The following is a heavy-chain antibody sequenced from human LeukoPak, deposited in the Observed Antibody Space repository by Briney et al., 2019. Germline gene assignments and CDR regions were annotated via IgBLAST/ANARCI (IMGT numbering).Heavy chain of an antibody. CDR2: ISSSSSTI. CDR3: ARDGDYDISTGYLNGDAFDI. J-gene: IGHJ3*02. CDR1: GFTFSSYS. Sequence: GGSLRLSCAASGFTFSSYSMNWVRQAPGKGLEWVSYISSSSSTIYYADSVKGRFTISRDNAKNSLYLQMNSLRAEDTAVYHCARDGDYDISTGYLNGDAFDIWGQGTMVTVSS. D-gene: IGHD3-9*01. V-gene: IGHV3-48*01.